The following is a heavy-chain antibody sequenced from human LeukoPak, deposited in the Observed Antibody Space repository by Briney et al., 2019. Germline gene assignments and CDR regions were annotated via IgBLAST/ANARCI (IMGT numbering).Heavy chain of an antibody. Sequence: SVKVSCKASGGTFSSYAISWVRQAPGQGLEWMGRIIPIFGTANYAQKFQGRVTITTDESTSTAYMELSSLRSDDTAVYYCARGESYEFDYWGQGTLVTVSS. CDR2: IIPIFGTA. J-gene: IGHJ4*02. V-gene: IGHV1-69*05. D-gene: IGHD2-21*01. CDR3: ARGESYEFDY. CDR1: GGTFSSYA.